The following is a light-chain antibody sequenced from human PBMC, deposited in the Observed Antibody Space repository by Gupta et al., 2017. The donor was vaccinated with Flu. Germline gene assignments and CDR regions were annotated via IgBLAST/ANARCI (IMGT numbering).Light chain of an antibody. CDR3: CSRHIRATTRWV. J-gene: IGLJ3*02. CDR1: SLRNYD. V-gene: IGLV3-19*01. Sequence: QTVTMTCQGDSLRNYDAGWYQQKPEQAPDVVVLVKNSRPSGIPDRFSGSTSGNTASLTTPTAQAEEEADYYDCSRHIRATTRWVFGGGTRLTVL. CDR2: VKN.